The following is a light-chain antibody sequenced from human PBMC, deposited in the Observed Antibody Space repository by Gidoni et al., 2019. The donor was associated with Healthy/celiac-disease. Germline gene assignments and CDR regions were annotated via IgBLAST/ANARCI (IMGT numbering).Light chain of an antibody. J-gene: IGLJ2*01. CDR3: QSYDSSRWGVV. CDR2: GNS. Sequence: QSVLTPPPSVSGAPGQMVTISCTGSSSNIGAGYDVHWYQQLPGTAPKLLIYGNSNRPSGVPDRFSGSKSGTSASLAITGLQAEDEADYYCQSYDSSRWGVVFGGGTKLTVL. CDR1: SSNIGAGYD. V-gene: IGLV1-40*01.